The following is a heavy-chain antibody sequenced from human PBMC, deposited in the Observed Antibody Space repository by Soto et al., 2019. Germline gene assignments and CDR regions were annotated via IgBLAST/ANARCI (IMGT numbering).Heavy chain of an antibody. D-gene: IGHD3-10*01. J-gene: IGHJ4*02. V-gene: IGHV2-5*02. CDR2: IYWDDDK. CDR3: AHRLGPGKAPPLDY. Sequence: QITLKESGPPLVKPTQTLTLTCTFSGFSLSTSGVGVGWIRQPPGKALEWLALIYWDDDKRYSPSLKSRLTITKDTSKNQAVLTMTHLDPVDTATYHCAHRLGPGKAPPLDYWGQGTLVTVSS. CDR1: GFSLSTSGVG.